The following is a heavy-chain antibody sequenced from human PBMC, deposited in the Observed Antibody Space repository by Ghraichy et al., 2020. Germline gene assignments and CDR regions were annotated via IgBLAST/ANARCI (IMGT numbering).Heavy chain of an antibody. V-gene: IGHV4-34*01. J-gene: IGHJ4*02. D-gene: IGHD3-22*01. Sequence: TLSLTCAVYSGSFNGYFWTWIRQPPGKGLEWIGEINHSGSTNYNPSLKSRVTISVDTSKNQFSLKLNSVTAADTAVYYCTRGYYYDSRGFDYWGQGILVTVSS. CDR3: TRGYYYDSRGFDY. CDR1: SGSFNGYF. CDR2: INHSGST.